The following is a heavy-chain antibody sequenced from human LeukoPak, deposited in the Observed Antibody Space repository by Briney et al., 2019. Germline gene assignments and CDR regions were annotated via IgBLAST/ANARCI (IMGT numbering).Heavy chain of an antibody. D-gene: IGHD5-18*01. CDR3: ARDRGYSYGKGSFDY. CDR2: ISSSSSYI. CDR1: GFTFSSYS. V-gene: IGHV3-21*01. Sequence: GGSLRLSCAASGFTFSSYSMNRVRQAPGKGLEWASSISSSSSYIYYADSVKGRFTISRDNAKNSLYLQMNSLRAEDTAVYYCARDRGYSYGKGSFDYWGQGTLVTVPS. J-gene: IGHJ4*02.